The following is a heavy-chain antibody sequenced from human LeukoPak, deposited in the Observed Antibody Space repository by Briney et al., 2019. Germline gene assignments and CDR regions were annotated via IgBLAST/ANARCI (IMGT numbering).Heavy chain of an antibody. V-gene: IGHV3-23*01. J-gene: IGHJ4*02. Sequence: GGSLRLSCAASGFTFSSYAMSWVRQAPGKGLEWVSAISGSGGSTYHADSVKGRFTISRDNSKNTLYLQMNSLRAEDTAVYYCAKDPVDIVATTEDYWGQGTLVTVSS. D-gene: IGHD5-12*01. CDR2: ISGSGGST. CDR1: GFTFSSYA. CDR3: AKDPVDIVATTEDY.